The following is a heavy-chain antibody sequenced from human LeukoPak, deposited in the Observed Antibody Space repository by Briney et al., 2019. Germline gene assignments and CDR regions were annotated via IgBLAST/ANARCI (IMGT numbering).Heavy chain of an antibody. J-gene: IGHJ4*02. Sequence: SETLSLTCTLSGGSITGDDYYWGWVRQPPGKDLEWIGSIQDSGKTYHNPTLKSRLTISTNRSKKQCSLKLASVSAADTAVYYCARDSNIARFFFWGQGILVTVSS. CDR2: IQDSGKT. V-gene: IGHV4-39*07. D-gene: IGHD2/OR15-2a*01. CDR1: GGSITGDDYY. CDR3: ARDSNIARFFF.